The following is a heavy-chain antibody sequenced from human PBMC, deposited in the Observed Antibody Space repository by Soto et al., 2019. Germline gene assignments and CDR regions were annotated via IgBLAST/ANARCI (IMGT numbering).Heavy chain of an antibody. D-gene: IGHD2-2*01. CDR3: ARETHHYAA. CDR2: IKEDGSQY. V-gene: IGHV3-7*04. J-gene: IGHJ4*02. Sequence: EMQLVDSGGGLVQPGASLRLSCAASGFSFSNYWMAWVRQAPGKGLEWVANIKEDGSQYTYVDSVKGRFTISRDNAKNSLYLQMNSLTAEDTAVYYCARETHHYAAWGQGTLVTVSS. CDR1: GFSFSNYW.